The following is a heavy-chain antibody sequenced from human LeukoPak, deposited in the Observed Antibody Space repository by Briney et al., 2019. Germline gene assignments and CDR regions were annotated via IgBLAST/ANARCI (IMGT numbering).Heavy chain of an antibody. Sequence: PGRSLRLSCTASGFTFGDYSMSWVRQAPGKGLECVGLIRSKAYGGTTEYAASVKGIFTISRDDSSSLAYLQMNSLKTEDTAVYYCTGLYYFDASALGYWGQGTLVTVSS. CDR3: TGLYYFDASALGY. D-gene: IGHD3-22*01. V-gene: IGHV3-49*04. CDR2: IRSKAYGGTT. CDR1: GFTFGDYS. J-gene: IGHJ4*02.